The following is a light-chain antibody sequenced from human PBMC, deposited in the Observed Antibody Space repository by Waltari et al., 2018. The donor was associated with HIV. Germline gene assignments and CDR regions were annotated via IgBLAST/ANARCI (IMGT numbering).Light chain of an antibody. CDR3: QVWDSDSDSRV. CDR1: NIGDKS. J-gene: IGLJ3*02. CDR2: DDS. Sequence: SYVVTQPPSLSLAPGTAATLTCGGHNIGDKSVHWYQQRPGRAPVLIIYDDSYRPSGIPERFSGSNSGNTATLTISRVEAGDEADYYCQVWDSDSDSRVFGGGTKVTVL. V-gene: IGLV3-21*04.